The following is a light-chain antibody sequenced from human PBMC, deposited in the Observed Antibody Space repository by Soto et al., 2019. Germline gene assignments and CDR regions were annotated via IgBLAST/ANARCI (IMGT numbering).Light chain of an antibody. J-gene: IGLJ1*01. CDR1: SSNIGAGYD. Sequence: QSVLTQPPSVSGAPGQRVTISCTGSSSNIGAGYDVHWYLQLPGTAPKLLVYTHNNRPSGVPDRFSGSTSGTSASLAITGLQDEDEAYYYCQSYDSILSAYVFGTGTKLTVL. CDR2: THN. CDR3: QSYDSILSAYV. V-gene: IGLV1-40*01.